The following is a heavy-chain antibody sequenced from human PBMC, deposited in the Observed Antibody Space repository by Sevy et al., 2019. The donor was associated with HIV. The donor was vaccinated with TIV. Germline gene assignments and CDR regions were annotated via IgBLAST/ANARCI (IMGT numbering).Heavy chain of an antibody. CDR3: AKTGPRYGWARYYYYYMDV. CDR2: IWYDGSNK. CDR1: GFTFSSYG. J-gene: IGHJ6*03. V-gene: IGHV3-33*06. D-gene: IGHD5-18*01. Sequence: GGSLRLSCAASGFTFSSYGMHWVRQAPGKGLEWVAVIWYDGSNKYYADSVKGRFTISRDNSKNTLYLQMKSLRAEDTAVYYGAKTGPRYGWARYYYYYMDVWGQGTTVTVSS.